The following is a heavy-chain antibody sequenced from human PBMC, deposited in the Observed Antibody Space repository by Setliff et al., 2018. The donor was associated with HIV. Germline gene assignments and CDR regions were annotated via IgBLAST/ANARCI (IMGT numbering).Heavy chain of an antibody. CDR2: IIPIVGTP. CDR3: ARDLSVEGSGSYFDY. Sequence: GASVKVSCKASGYTFTSYYMHWVRQAPGQGLQWMGGIIPIVGTPNYAQKFQGRVTMTRDTSTSTVYMELSSLRSEDTAVYYCARDLSVEGSGSYFDYWGQGTLVTVSS. CDR1: GYTFTSYY. V-gene: IGHV1-46*01. D-gene: IGHD3-10*01. J-gene: IGHJ4*02.